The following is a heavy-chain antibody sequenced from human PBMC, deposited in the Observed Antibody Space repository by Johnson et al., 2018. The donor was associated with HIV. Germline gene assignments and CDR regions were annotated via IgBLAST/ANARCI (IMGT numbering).Heavy chain of an antibody. D-gene: IGHD6-25*01. J-gene: IGHJ3*01. CDR3: ARAGGESSGGNAFDV. CDR2: ISYDGSNK. Sequence: QVQLVESGGGVVQPGRSLRLSCAASGFTFSSYAMHWVRQAPGKGLEWVAVISYDGSNKYYADSVKGRFTISRDNSKNTLYLQMGSLRAEDMAVYYCARAGGESSGGNAFDVWGQGRMVTVSS. CDR1: GFTFSSYA. V-gene: IGHV3-30*14.